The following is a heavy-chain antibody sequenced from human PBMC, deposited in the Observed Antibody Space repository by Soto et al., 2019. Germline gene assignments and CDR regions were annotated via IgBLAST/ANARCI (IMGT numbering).Heavy chain of an antibody. CDR3: ARTRESSSTPRDFDY. CDR1: GFSITIGHY. CDR2: IYHSGDT. J-gene: IGHJ4*02. D-gene: IGHD6-6*01. Sequence: PSETLSLTCTVSGFSITIGHYWGWIRQPPGKGLEWIGSIYHSGDTYYNPSLKSRVTISVDTSKSQFALKLSSVTAADTAVYYCARTRESSSTPRDFDYWGQGTLVTVSS. V-gene: IGHV4-38-2*02.